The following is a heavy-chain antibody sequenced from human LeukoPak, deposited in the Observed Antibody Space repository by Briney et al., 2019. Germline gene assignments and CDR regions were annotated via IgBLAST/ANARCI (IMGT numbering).Heavy chain of an antibody. CDR1: GFTFSDAW. CDR3: TTDPPPNYYYNSSGYYILDSLGY. Sequence: GGSLRLSCAASGFTFSDAWMNWVRQALGKGLEWVGRIKSKTDGGTTDYAAPVKGRFTISRDDSKNTLYLQMNSLKTEDTAVYYCTTDPPPNYYYNSSGYYILDSLGYWGQGTLVTVSS. V-gene: IGHV3-15*01. J-gene: IGHJ4*02. D-gene: IGHD3-22*01. CDR2: IKSKTDGGTT.